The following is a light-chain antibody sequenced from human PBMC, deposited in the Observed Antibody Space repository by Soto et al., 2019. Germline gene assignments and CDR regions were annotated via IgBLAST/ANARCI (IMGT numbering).Light chain of an antibody. Sequence: DIQMTQSPSSLSASVGDRVTITCRTSQSVSSYLHWYQQKPGKAPKLLISAASSLQGGVPSRFSGSGSGTDFTLTISSLQPEDFATYYCQQSYITPPWTFGQGTQVEVK. J-gene: IGKJ1*01. CDR1: QSVSSY. CDR2: AAS. V-gene: IGKV1-39*01. CDR3: QQSYITPPWT.